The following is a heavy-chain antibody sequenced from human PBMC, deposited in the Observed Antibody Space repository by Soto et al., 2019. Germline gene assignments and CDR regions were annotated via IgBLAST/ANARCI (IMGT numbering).Heavy chain of an antibody. CDR3: ARVLGSGSYYDT. Sequence: EAQLVESGGGLVQPGGSLRLSCAASGFTFSSYWMSWVRQAPGKGLEWVANIKGDGSEEYYVDSVKGRFTMSRDNAKKSLDLQMNSLRVEDTAVYYCARVLGSGSYYDTWGQGTLVTVSS. CDR2: IKGDGSEE. CDR1: GFTFSSYW. D-gene: IGHD3-10*01. J-gene: IGHJ5*02. V-gene: IGHV3-7*03.